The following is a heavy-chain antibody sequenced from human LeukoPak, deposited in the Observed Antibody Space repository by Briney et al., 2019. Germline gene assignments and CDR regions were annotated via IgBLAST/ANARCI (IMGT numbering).Heavy chain of an antibody. D-gene: IGHD3-10*01. Sequence: GGSLRLSCAASGFTFSSYAMSWVRQAPGKGLEWVSAISGSGDSTYYADSVKGRFTISRDNSKNTLYLQMNSLRAEDTAVYYCARVTENYGSGRRHDYYYYYMDVWGKGTTVTISS. CDR3: ARVTENYGSGRRHDYYYYYMDV. CDR1: GFTFSSYA. CDR2: ISGSGDST. V-gene: IGHV3-23*01. J-gene: IGHJ6*03.